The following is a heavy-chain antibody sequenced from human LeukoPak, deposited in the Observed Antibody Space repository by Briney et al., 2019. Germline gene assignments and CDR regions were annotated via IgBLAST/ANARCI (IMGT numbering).Heavy chain of an antibody. V-gene: IGHV1-46*01. Sequence: ASVKVSCKASGYTFTHYFMHWVRQAPGQGLEWMGVINPSSGGTTYAQRFQGRVTMTKDKSTSTVHIELSSLRSEDTAVYYGARGQNKCLGHWGQGTLVTVSS. CDR3: ARGQNKCLGH. CDR2: INPSSGGT. CDR1: GYTFTHYF. J-gene: IGHJ4*02. D-gene: IGHD2/OR15-2a*01.